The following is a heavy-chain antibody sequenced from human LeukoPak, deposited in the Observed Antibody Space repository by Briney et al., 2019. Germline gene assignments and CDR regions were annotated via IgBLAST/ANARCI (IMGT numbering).Heavy chain of an antibody. V-gene: IGHV1-69*05. CDR3: ARWGIAAAGHYYYMDV. CDR1: GGTFSSYA. D-gene: IGHD6-13*01. Sequence: SVKVSCKASGGTFSSYAIGWVRQAPGQGLEWMGGIIPIFGTANYAQKFQGRVTITTDESTSTAYMELSSLRSEDTAVYYCARWGIAAAGHYYYMDVWGKGTTVTVSS. J-gene: IGHJ6*03. CDR2: IIPIFGTA.